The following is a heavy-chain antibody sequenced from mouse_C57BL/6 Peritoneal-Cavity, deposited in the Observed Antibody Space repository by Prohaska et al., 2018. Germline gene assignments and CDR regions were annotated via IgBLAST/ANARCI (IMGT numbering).Heavy chain of an antibody. D-gene: IGHD1-1*01. J-gene: IGHJ2*01. V-gene: IGHV1-19*01. CDR3: EGSSSYFDY. CDR2: INPYNGAT. Sequence: LQWIGVINPYNGATSYNQKFKGKATLTVDKSSSTAYMELNSLTSEDSAVYYCEGSSSYFDYWGQGTTLTVSS.